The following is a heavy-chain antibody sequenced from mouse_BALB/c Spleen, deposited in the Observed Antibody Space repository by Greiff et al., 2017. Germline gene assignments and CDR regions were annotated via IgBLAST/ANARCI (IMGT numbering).Heavy chain of an antibody. D-gene: IGHD1-2*01. CDR3: ARSLLRLRAMDY. CDR2: IYPGNVNT. CDR1: GYTFTSYY. Sequence: VQLQQSGPELVKPGASVRISCKASGYTFTSYYIHWVKQRPGQGLEWIGWIYPGNVNTKYNEKFKGKATLTADKSSSTAYMQLSSLTSEDSAVYFCARSLLRLRAMDYWGQGTSVTVSS. V-gene: IGHV1S56*01. J-gene: IGHJ4*01.